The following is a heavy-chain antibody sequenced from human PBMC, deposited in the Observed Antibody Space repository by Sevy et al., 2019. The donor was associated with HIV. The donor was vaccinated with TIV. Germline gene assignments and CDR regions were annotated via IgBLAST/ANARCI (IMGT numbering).Heavy chain of an antibody. D-gene: IGHD1-1*01. J-gene: IGHJ4*02. CDR1: GYNFATYW. V-gene: IGHV5-51*01. CDR2: IYPGDSDT. Sequence: GESLKISCRGSGYNFATYWIAWVRQMPGKGPEWMGIIYPGDSDTRDSPSFQGQVTISADKSISTAYLQWSSLKASDSAMYYCARHGTTGTTMDYFDFWGQGTLVTVSS. CDR3: ARHGTTGTTMDYFDF.